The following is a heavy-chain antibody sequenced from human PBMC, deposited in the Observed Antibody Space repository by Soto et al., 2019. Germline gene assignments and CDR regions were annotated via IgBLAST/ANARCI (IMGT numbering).Heavy chain of an antibody. CDR1: GYTFSTSG. CDR3: ERDTEANRYND. Sequence: QVQVLQSGPEVKRPGSSVTVSCNTSGYTFSTSGISWVRQAPGQGLEWVGLIRPDNGNRKSAQRLKGRVTLPTDTSASRAYMELRSVTSDDTAMYYCERDTEANRYNDWGQGSLVTVPS. J-gene: IGHJ4*03. V-gene: IGHV1-18*01. D-gene: IGHD1-20*01. CDR2: IRPDNGNR.